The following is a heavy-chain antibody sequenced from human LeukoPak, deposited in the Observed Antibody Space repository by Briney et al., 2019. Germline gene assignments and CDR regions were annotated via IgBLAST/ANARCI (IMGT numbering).Heavy chain of an antibody. CDR3: ARERDIVVVPAAILRY. CDR1: GFNFSSYG. Sequence: GGSVRLSYAASGFNFSSYGMMGLRPAPGKGLEWVAVIWYDGSNKYYADSVKGRFTISRDNSKNTLYLQMNSLRAEDMAVYYCARERDIVVVPAAILRYWGQGTLVTVSS. D-gene: IGHD2-2*01. CDR2: IWYDGSNK. V-gene: IGHV3-33*01. J-gene: IGHJ4*02.